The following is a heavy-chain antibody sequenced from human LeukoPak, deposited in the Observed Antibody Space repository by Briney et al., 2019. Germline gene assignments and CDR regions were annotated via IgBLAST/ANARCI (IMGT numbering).Heavy chain of an antibody. Sequence: PGGSLRLSCAASGFTMRNHWMSWVRQAPGKGLEWVADIKQDGSEIHYVDSVKGRFIISRDNAKNSLYLQMNSLRAEDTAVYYCARQYNYDSRAFDYWGQGTLVTVSS. CDR3: ARQYNYDSRAFDY. CDR1: GFTMRNHW. V-gene: IGHV3-7*03. J-gene: IGHJ4*02. CDR2: IKQDGSEI. D-gene: IGHD5-18*01.